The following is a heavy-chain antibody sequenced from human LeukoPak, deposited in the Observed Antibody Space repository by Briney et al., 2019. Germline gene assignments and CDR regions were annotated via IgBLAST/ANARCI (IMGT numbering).Heavy chain of an antibody. CDR2: ISGGGGYTST. CDR3: ATPPPNTHHYYSGLDV. CDR1: AFTFPNFT. Sequence: AGGSLRPSGGALAFTFPNFTMTWGRQAPGKGLEWVSAISGGGGYTSTYYADSVKGRFTISRDNSKNTLYLQMNSLRAEDTAVYDCATPPPNTHHYYSGLDVWGQGTTVTVSS. J-gene: IGHJ6*02. V-gene: IGHV3-23*01.